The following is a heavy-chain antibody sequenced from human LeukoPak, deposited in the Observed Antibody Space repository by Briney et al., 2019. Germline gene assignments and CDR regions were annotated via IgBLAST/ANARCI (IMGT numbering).Heavy chain of an antibody. CDR3: ARAYGGLIDY. CDR1: GFTFRSYS. V-gene: IGHV3-30*03. CDR2: ISFDGRDK. Sequence: GGSLRLSCEVSGFTFRSYSMNWVRQAPGKGLEWVALISFDGRDKQYADSVKGRFTISKDNSKNTLYLQMNSLSGDDTSMYFCARAYGGLIDYWGQGTLVTVSS. D-gene: IGHD3-16*01. J-gene: IGHJ4*02.